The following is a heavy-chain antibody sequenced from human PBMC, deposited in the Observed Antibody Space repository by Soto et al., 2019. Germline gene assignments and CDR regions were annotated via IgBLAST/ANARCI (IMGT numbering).Heavy chain of an antibody. Sequence: GGSLRLSCAASGFTFDDYAMHWVRQAPGKGLEWVSGISWNSGSIGYADSVKGRFTISRDNAKNSLYLQMNSLRAEDTALYYCAKDIRACSSTSCYGNEFYYYYYMDVWGKGTTVTVSS. J-gene: IGHJ6*03. D-gene: IGHD2-2*01. CDR1: GFTFDDYA. CDR3: AKDIRACSSTSCYGNEFYYYYYMDV. CDR2: ISWNSGSI. V-gene: IGHV3-9*01.